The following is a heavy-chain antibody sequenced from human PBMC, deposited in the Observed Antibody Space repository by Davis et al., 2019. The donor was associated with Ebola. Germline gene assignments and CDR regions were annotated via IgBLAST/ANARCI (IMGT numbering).Heavy chain of an antibody. CDR2: MSYDGSNK. CDR1: GFTFSSYA. J-gene: IGHJ6*02. Sequence: GESLKISCAASGFTFSSYAIHWVRQAPGKGLEWVAVMSYDGSNKYYADSVKGRFTISRENAKNSLYLQMNSLRAGDTAVYYCARGELYHYGMDVWGQGTTVTVSS. V-gene: IGHV3-30*14. CDR3: ARGELYHYGMDV.